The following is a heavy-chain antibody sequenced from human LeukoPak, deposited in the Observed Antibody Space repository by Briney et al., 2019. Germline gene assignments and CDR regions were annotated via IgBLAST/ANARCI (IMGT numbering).Heavy chain of an antibody. V-gene: IGHV1-69*13. CDR1: GGTFSSYA. CDR3: LTVGRSGSLLRRFDY. CDR2: IIPIFGTA. Sequence: VKVSCKASGGTFSSYAISWVRLAPGQGLEWMGGIIPIFGTANYAQKFQGRVTITADESTSTAYMELSSLRSEDTAVYYCLTVGRSGSLLRRFDYWGQGTLVTVSS. D-gene: IGHD3-10*01. J-gene: IGHJ4*02.